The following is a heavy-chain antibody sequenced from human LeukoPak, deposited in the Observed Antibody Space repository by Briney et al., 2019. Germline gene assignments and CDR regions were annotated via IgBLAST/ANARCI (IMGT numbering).Heavy chain of an antibody. D-gene: IGHD5-24*01. CDR3: AREGEMGSYFDY. CDR2: ISAYNGNT. V-gene: IGHV1-18*01. Sequence: ASVKVSCKASGYTFTSYAMNWVRQAPGQGLEWMGWISAYNGNTNYAQKLQGRVTMTTDTSTSTAYMELRSLRSDDTAVYYCAREGEMGSYFDYWGQGTLVTVSS. J-gene: IGHJ4*02. CDR1: GYTFTSYA.